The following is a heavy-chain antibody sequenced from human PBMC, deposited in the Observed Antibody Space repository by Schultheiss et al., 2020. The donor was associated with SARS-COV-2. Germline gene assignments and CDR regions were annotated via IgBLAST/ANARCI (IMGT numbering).Heavy chain of an antibody. J-gene: IGHJ5*02. CDR1: GGTFSSYA. CDR3: ARDIAAAATDGWFDP. V-gene: IGHV1-69*13. D-gene: IGHD6-13*01. Sequence: SVKVSCKASGGTFSSYAISWVRQAPGQGLEWMGGIIPIFGTANYAQKFQGRVTITADESTSTAYMELSSLRSEDTAVYYCARDIAAAATDGWFDPWGQGTLVTVSS. CDR2: IIPIFGTA.